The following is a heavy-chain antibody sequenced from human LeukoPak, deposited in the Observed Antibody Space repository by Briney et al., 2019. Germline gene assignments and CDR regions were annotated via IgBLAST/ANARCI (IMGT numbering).Heavy chain of an antibody. CDR1: GGSISSGSYY. V-gene: IGHV4-61*02. Sequence: SQTLSLTCTVSGGSISSGSYYWSWIRQPAGKGLEWIGRIYTSGSTNYNPSLKSRVTISVDTSKKQFSLKLSSVTAADTAFYYCARYIVSYPHDAFDIWGQGTMVTVSS. CDR3: ARYIVSYPHDAFDI. J-gene: IGHJ3*02. D-gene: IGHD1-26*01. CDR2: IYTSGST.